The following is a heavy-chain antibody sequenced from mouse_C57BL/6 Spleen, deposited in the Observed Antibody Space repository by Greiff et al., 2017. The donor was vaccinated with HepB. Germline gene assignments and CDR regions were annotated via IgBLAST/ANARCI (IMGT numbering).Heavy chain of an antibody. Sequence: QVQLKESGAELVKPGASVKISCKASGYAFSSYWMNWVKQRPGKGLEWIGQIYPGDGDTNYNGKFKGKATLTADKSSSTAYMQLSSLTSEDSAVYFCARRELWLRRPYFDYWGQGTTLTVSS. CDR2: IYPGDGDT. CDR1: GYAFSSYW. J-gene: IGHJ2*01. D-gene: IGHD2-2*01. CDR3: ARRELWLRRPYFDY. V-gene: IGHV1-80*01.